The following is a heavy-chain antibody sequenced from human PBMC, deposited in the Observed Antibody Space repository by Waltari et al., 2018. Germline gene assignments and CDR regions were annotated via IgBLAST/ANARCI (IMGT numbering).Heavy chain of an antibody. V-gene: IGHV3-30*18. CDR1: GFTFSSYG. CDR3: AKFGHGLGISNTWSNNWFDP. J-gene: IGHJ5*02. Sequence: QVQLVESGGGVVQPGRSLRLSCAASGFTFSSYGMHWVRQAPGKGLEWVAVISYDGSNKYYADSVKGRFTISRDNSKNTLYLQMNSLRVEDTAVYYCAKFGHGLGISNTWSNNWFDPWGQGTLVTVSS. D-gene: IGHD6-13*01. CDR2: ISYDGSNK.